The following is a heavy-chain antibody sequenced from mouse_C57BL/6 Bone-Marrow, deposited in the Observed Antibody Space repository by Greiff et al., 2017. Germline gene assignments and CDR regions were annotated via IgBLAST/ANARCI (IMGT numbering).Heavy chain of an antibody. V-gene: IGHV1-81*01. CDR1: GYTFTSYG. Sequence: VKLQESGAELARPGASVKLSCKASGYTFTSYGISWVKQRTGQGLEWIGEIYPRSGNTYYNEKFKGKATLTADKSSSTAYMELRSLTSEDSAVYFCASQLGYYYAMDYWGQGTSVTVSS. CDR2: IYPRSGNT. J-gene: IGHJ4*01. CDR3: ASQLGYYYAMDY. D-gene: IGHD4-1*02.